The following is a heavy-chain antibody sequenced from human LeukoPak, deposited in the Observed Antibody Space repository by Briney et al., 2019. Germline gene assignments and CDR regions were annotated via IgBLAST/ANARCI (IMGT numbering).Heavy chain of an antibody. CDR2: ISAYNGNT. V-gene: IGHV1-18*01. J-gene: IGHJ6*03. CDR1: GYTFTSYG. D-gene: IGHD5-18*01. Sequence: GASVKVSCKASGYTFTSYGISWVRQAPGQGLEWMGWISAYNGNTNYAQKLQGRVTMTTDTSTSTAYMELRSLRSEDTAVYYCARGGYSYGSFFYYMDVWGKGTTVTVSS. CDR3: ARGGYSYGSFFYYMDV.